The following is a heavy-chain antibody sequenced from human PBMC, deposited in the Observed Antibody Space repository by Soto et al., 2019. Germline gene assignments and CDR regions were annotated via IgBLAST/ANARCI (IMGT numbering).Heavy chain of an antibody. J-gene: IGHJ4*02. D-gene: IGHD5-18*01. CDR2: IWYDGGSA. Sequence: GGSLRLSCAASGFTFRSYGMHWVRQAPGKGLEWVAVIWYDGGSAYYADSVKGRFTVSRDNSKNTLYLQMNSLRVEDTAVYYCSREGGGPESYVDTAMVFDQWGQGSLVTVSS. CDR3: SREGGGPESYVDTAMVFDQ. CDR1: GFTFRSYG. V-gene: IGHV3-33*01.